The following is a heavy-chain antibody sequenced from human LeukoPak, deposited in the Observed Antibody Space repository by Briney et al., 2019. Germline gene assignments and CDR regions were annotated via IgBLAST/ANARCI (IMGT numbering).Heavy chain of an antibody. V-gene: IGHV3-23*01. Sequence: GGSLRLSCAASGFTFSNFAMSWVRQAPGKGLEWVSCINNSGGSTYYADSVKGRFTISRDNSKNTLYLQMNSLRAEDTAVYYCAKDRSSSGWYRGGYFDYWGQGTLVTVSS. D-gene: IGHD6-19*01. CDR2: INNSGGST. J-gene: IGHJ4*02. CDR1: GFTFSNFA. CDR3: AKDRSSSGWYRGGYFDY.